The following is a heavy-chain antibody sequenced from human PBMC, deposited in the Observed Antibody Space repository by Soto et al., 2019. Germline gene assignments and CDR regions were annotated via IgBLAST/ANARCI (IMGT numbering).Heavy chain of an antibody. CDR1: GGSISSYY. CDR2: MYYTGIT. J-gene: IGHJ5*02. CDR3: ARGRSEEGGLDP. Sequence: SETLSLTCTVSGGSISSYYWNWIRQPPGKGLEWIGSMYYTGITNYNPSLKSRVTILVDTSKKQFSLMLSSVTAADTAVYYCARGRSEEGGLDPWGQGTLVTVSS. V-gene: IGHV4-59*01.